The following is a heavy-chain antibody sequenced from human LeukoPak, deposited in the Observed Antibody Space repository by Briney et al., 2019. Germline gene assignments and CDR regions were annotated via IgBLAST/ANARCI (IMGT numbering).Heavy chain of an antibody. V-gene: IGHV1-2*04. CDR1: GYTFTGYY. CDR2: INPNSGGT. D-gene: IGHD3-10*01. Sequence: ASVKVSCKVSGYTFTGYYMHWVRQAPGQGLEWMGWINPNSGGTNYAQKFQGWVTMTRDTSISTAYMELSRLRSDDTAVYYCASGEFATYYYGMDVWGQGTTVTVSS. J-gene: IGHJ6*02. CDR3: ASGEFATYYYGMDV.